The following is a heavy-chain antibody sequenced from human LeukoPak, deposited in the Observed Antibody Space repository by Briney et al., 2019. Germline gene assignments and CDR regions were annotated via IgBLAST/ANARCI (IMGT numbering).Heavy chain of an antibody. D-gene: IGHD3-22*01. V-gene: IGHV3-30-3*01. CDR2: ISYDGSNK. Sequence: GGSLRLSCAASGFTFSSYAMHWVRQAPGKGLEWVAVISYDGSNKYYADSVKGRFTISRDNSKNTLYLQMNSLRAEDTAVYYCANALTYYYDSSGYYPGYWGQGTLVTVSS. CDR1: GFTFSSYA. CDR3: ANALTYYYDSSGYYPGY. J-gene: IGHJ4*02.